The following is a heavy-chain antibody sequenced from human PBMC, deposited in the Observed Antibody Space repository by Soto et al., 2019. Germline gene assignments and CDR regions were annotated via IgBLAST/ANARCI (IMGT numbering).Heavy chain of an antibody. CDR1: GFSPTTTA. Sequence: XGCLWLFSAGRGFSPTTTALSWVRQPPGKGLEWVTTISGTASRTYYVDSVKGRFFISRDNSKNTVTLQMNNLTLDDTAVYYCATSFRYFDKWGQGTRVTVSS. CDR3: ATSFRYFDK. D-gene: IGHD3-9*01. J-gene: IGHJ4*02. CDR2: ISGTASRT. V-gene: IGHV3-23*01.